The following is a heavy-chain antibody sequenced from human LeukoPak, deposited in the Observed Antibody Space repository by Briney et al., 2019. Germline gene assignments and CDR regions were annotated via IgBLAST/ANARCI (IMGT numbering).Heavy chain of an antibody. CDR3: ARDRGGPRVAVAGTLDY. Sequence: PGGSLRLSCAASGFTFSSYAMHWVRQAPGKGLEWVAVISYDGSNKYYADSVKGRFTISRDNSKNTLYLQMNSLRAEDTAVYYCARDRGGPRVAVAGTLDYWGKGTLVTVSS. J-gene: IGHJ4*02. CDR1: GFTFSSYA. V-gene: IGHV3-30-3*01. D-gene: IGHD6-19*01. CDR2: ISYDGSNK.